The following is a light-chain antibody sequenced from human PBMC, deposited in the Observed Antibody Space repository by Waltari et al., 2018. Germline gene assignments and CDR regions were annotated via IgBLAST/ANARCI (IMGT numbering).Light chain of an antibody. CDR2: EGS. CDR3: CSYAGSSRV. Sequence: QSALTQPASVSGSPGQSITISCTGTSSDVGSYNIVSWYPQHPGKAPKLMIYEGSKRPSGVSNRFSGSKSGNTASLTISGLQAEDEADYYCCSYAGSSRVFGGGTKLTVL. J-gene: IGLJ3*02. CDR1: SSDVGSYNI. V-gene: IGLV2-23*01.